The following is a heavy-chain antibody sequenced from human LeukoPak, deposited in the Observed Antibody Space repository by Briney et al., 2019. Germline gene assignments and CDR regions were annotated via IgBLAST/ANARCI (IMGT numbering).Heavy chain of an antibody. J-gene: IGHJ5*02. CDR2: INPNSGGT. D-gene: IGHD2-15*01. Sequence: ASVKVSCKASGYTFTGYYMHWVRQAPGQGLGWMGWINPNSGGTNYAQKFQGRVTMTRDTSISTAYMELSRLRSDDTAVYYCARDREGYCSGGSCYSLWFDPWGQGTLVTVSS. CDR1: GYTFTGYY. CDR3: ARDREGYCSGGSCYSLWFDP. V-gene: IGHV1-2*02.